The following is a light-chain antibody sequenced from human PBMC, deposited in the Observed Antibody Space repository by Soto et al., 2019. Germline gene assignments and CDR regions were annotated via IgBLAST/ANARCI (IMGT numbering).Light chain of an antibody. V-gene: IGKV3-20*01. J-gene: IGKJ1*01. CDR3: QQYGSSHWT. CDR2: GAS. CDR1: QTVNSKY. Sequence: EIVLTQSPGTLSLSPGERATLSCRTSQTVNSKYLTWYQQKPGQAPRLLIHGASSRATGIPDRFSGSGSGTDFTLTISRLEPEDFAVYYCQQYGSSHWTFGQGTKVDI.